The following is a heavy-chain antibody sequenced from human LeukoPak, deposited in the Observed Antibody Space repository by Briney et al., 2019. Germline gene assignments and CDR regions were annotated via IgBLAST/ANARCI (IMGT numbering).Heavy chain of an antibody. CDR3: ARRNGYYDSSGYYFDY. Sequence: SETLSLTCTVSGDSISSANYYWGWVRQPPGKGLEWIGSIYFSGSTYYNPSLKSRVTISVETSKVQFSLKLSSVTATDTAVYYCARRNGYYDSSGYYFDYWGQGTLVTVSS. CDR1: GDSISSANYY. D-gene: IGHD3-22*01. CDR2: IYFSGST. J-gene: IGHJ4*02. V-gene: IGHV4-39*07.